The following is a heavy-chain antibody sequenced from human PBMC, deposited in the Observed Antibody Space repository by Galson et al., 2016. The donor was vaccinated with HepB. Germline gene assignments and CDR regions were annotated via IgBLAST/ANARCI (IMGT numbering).Heavy chain of an antibody. D-gene: IGHD3-16*01. CDR3: AREYLGGFGDYVPLFDS. CDR1: GFSFSYAW. V-gene: IGHV3-64*04. CDR2: ISSNGGST. Sequence: SLRLSCAASGFSFSYAWMSWVRQAPGKGLEYVSAISSNGGSTYYADSVKGRFTISRDNSKNTVYLQMNSLRAGDTAVYYCAREYLGGFGDYVPLFDSWGQGTLVTVSS. J-gene: IGHJ4*02.